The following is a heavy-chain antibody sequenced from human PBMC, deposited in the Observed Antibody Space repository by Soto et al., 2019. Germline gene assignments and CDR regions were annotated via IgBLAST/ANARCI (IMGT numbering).Heavy chain of an antibody. Sequence: SGPTLVNPTQTLTLTCTFSGFSPSTSGVGVGWIRQPPGKALEWLALIYWNDDKRYSPSLKSRLTITKDTSKNQVVLTMTNMDPVDTATYYCAHSPNVLLLNWFDPWGQGTLVTVSS. J-gene: IGHJ5*02. D-gene: IGHD3-10*01. CDR3: AHSPNVLLLNWFDP. CDR1: GFSPSTSGVG. CDR2: IYWNDDK. V-gene: IGHV2-5*01.